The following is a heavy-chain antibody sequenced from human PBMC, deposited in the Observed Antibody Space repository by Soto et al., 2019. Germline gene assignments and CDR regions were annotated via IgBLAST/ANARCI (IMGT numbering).Heavy chain of an antibody. CDR1: GFTFSSYG. J-gene: IGHJ4*02. V-gene: IGHV3-33*01. Sequence: QVQLVESGGGVVQPGRSLRLSCAASGFTFSSYGMHWVRQAPGKGLEWVAVIWYDGSNKYYADSVKGRFTISRDNSKNTLDLQMNSLRAGATAVYYCGREYVVVPHSVMDYWGQGTLVTVSS. CDR3: GREYVVVPHSVMDY. CDR2: IWYDGSNK. D-gene: IGHD2-15*01.